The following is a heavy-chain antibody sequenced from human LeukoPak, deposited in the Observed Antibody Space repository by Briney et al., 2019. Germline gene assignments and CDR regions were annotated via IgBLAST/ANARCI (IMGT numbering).Heavy chain of an antibody. CDR1: GYTFTGYY. CDR3: AVHYYDSSGYYLPFDY. D-gene: IGHD3-22*01. V-gene: IGHV1-2*02. Sequence: GASVKVSCKASGYTFTGYYMHWVRQAPGQGLEWMGWINPNSGGTNYAQKFQGRVTMTRDTSISTAYMELSRLGSDDTAVYYCAVHYYDSSGYYLPFDYWGQGTLVTVSS. J-gene: IGHJ4*02. CDR2: INPNSGGT.